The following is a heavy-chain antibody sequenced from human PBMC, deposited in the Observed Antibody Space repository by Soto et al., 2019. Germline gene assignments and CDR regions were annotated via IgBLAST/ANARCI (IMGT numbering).Heavy chain of an antibody. J-gene: IGHJ4*02. CDR2: IKGDGSDA. CDR1: GFTLSNFY. Sequence: LRLSCAASGFTLSNFYISWVRQAPGKGLEWLGNIKGDGSDAHYVDSVKGRFTISRDNAGNSIYLQMNNLRAEDTAMYYCARDPVTSDWGQGTLVTVSS. V-gene: IGHV3-7*03. CDR3: ARDPVTSD.